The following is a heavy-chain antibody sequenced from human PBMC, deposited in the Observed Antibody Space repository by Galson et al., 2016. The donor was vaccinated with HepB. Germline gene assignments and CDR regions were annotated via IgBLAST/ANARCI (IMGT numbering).Heavy chain of an antibody. J-gene: IGHJ4*02. CDR2: IHTSGVTT. CDR3: AKDSNNWSFDF. CDR1: GYSFANYH. V-gene: IGHV1-46*01. Sequence: SVKVSCKASGYSFANYHMQWVRQAPGQGLEWMGTIHTSGVTTNLAQKFRDRLTLTRDTSTGTFYLELTSLRSGDTAIYFCAKDSNNWSFDFWGQGTLVTVS. D-gene: IGHD1-1*01.